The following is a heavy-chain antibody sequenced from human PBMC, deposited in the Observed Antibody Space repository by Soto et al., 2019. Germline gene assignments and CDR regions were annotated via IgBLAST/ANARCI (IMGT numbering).Heavy chain of an antibody. CDR2: INPDSGNI. CDR3: ARGRASGSYYLLDY. V-gene: IGHV1-8*01. Sequence: ASVKVSCKASGDTFTTYDINWVRQATGHGLEWMGWINPDSGNIGYAQRFQGRVTMTRDTAIRTAYMEVSSLRSDDTAVYYCARGRASGSYYLLDYWGQGTLVTVSS. CDR1: GDTFTTYD. D-gene: IGHD3-10*01. J-gene: IGHJ4*02.